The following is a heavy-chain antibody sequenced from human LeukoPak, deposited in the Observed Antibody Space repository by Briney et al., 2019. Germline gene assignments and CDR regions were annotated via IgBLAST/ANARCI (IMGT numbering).Heavy chain of an antibody. CDR3: ASSVGSTDY. CDR2: INHRGST. D-gene: IGHD1-26*01. CDR1: GESLSKYY. V-gene: IGHV4-34*01. J-gene: IGHJ4*02. Sequence: PSETLSLTCAVYGESLSKYYWTWIRQSPGKGLEWIGEINHRGSTNLNPSLRSRVTLSVDTSKHQFSLKLTSVTAADAAVYYCASSVGSTDYWGQGTLVTVSS.